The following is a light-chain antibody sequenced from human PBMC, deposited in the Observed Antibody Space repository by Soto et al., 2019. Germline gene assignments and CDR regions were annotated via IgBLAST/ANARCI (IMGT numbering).Light chain of an antibody. J-gene: IGLJ1*01. CDR3: SSYAGSNNKV. CDR1: SSDVGGYNY. V-gene: IGLV2-8*01. Sequence: QPALTQPPSASGSPGQSVTISCTGTSSDVGGYNYVSWYQQHPGKAPKLMIYEVSKRPSGVPDRFSGSKSGNTASLTVSGLQAEGEADYYCSSYAGSNNKVFGTGTKLTVL. CDR2: EVS.